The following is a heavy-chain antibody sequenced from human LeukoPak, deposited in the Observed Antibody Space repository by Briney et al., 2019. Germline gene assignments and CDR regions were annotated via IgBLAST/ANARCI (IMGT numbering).Heavy chain of an antibody. Sequence: GGSLRLSCAASGFTFSSYAMHWVRQAPGKGLEWVAVISYDGSNKYYADSVKGRFTISRDNSKNTLYLQMNSLRAEDTAVYYCARDPLPSIYDYGDYGHFQHWARAPWSPSPQ. CDR2: ISYDGSNK. J-gene: IGHJ1*01. V-gene: IGHV3-30-3*01. CDR3: ARDPLPSIYDYGDYGHFQH. D-gene: IGHD4-17*01. CDR1: GFTFSSYA.